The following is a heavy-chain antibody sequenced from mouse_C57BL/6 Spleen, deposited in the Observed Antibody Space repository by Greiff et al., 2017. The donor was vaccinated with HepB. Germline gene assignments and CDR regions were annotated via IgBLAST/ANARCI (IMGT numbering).Heavy chain of an antibody. V-gene: IGHV1-55*01. CDR3: ARSLAYYSNSWFAY. CDR1: GYTFTSYW. J-gene: IGHJ3*01. D-gene: IGHD2-5*01. CDR2: IYPGSGST. Sequence: QVQLQQPGAELVKPGASVKMSCKASGYTFTSYWITWVKQRPGQGLEWIGDIYPGSGSTNYNEKFKSKATLTVDTSSSTAYMQLSSLKAEDCAVYYCARSLAYYSNSWFAYWGQGTLVTVSA.